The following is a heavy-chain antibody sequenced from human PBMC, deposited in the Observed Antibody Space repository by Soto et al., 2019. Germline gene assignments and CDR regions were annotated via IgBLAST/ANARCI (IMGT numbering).Heavy chain of an antibody. CDR1: GYTFTTYG. CDR2: ISPYNGDT. J-gene: IGHJ6*03. Sequence: QVQLVQSGPEVKKPGASVKVSCKASGYTFTTYGISWVRQAPGQGLEWMGWISPYNGDTHYAERCQGRLTMTTDPSATSTYMELRPLSSDHRAVYFCARALSMAQYSYYMDVWGKGTTVTVSS. V-gene: IGHV1-18*01. CDR3: ARALSMAQYSYYMDV.